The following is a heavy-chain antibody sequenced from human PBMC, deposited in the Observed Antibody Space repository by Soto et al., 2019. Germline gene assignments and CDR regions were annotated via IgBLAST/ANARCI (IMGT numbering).Heavy chain of an antibody. CDR1: GYTFTSYY. D-gene: IGHD2-2*01. J-gene: IGHJ5*02. CDR2: NNPSGGST. Sequence: ASVKVSCKASGYTFTSYYIHWVRQAPGQGLEWMGINNPSGGSTSHAQKVQGRVTMTRDPSTSTVYMELSSLRSEDTAVYYCARVFGKHRSSTSRYGGFWFDPWGQGTLVTVSS. V-gene: IGHV1-46*03. CDR3: ARVFGKHRSSTSRYGGFWFDP.